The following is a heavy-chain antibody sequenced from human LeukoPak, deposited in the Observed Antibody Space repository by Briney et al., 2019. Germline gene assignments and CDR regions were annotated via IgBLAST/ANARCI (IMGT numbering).Heavy chain of an antibody. J-gene: IGHJ4*02. CDR3: ARGRVVRGVPQLDFDY. CDR2: IYYSGSP. Sequence: SETLSLTCTVSGGSISSGDYYCSWIRQPPGKGLEWIGTIYYSGSPYYNPSLNSRVTISVDTSKIQFSLKLNSVTAAHTALYYCARGRVVRGVPQLDFDYWGQGTLVTVSS. V-gene: IGHV4-30-4*01. CDR1: GGSISSGDYY. D-gene: IGHD3-10*01.